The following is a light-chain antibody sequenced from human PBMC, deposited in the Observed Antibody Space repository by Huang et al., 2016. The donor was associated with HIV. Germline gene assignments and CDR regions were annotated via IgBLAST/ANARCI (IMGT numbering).Light chain of an antibody. J-gene: IGKJ3*01. CDR2: DAS. V-gene: IGKV1-9*01. CDR3: QQLSAYPLS. CDR1: HDSNTY. Sequence: QLTQSPSSLSASIGDRVTIACRASHDSNTYLAWYQQKPGRAPKLLIYDASPLQTGVPSRFRGFGSGTAFSLNINSRQPDDFAVYYCQQLSAYPLSFGPGTTVD.